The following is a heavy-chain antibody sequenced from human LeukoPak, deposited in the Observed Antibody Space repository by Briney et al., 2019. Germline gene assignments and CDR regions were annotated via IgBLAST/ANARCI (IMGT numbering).Heavy chain of an antibody. CDR3: ARGSFYRNSYYYYINV. V-gene: IGHV4-61*02. CDR1: GDSISSGDFY. CDR2: IYTTGNT. Sequence: SETLSLTCSLSGDSISSGDFYWSWIRQPAGKGLEWIGRIYTTGNTNYNPSLKSRVTMSIDTSENQFSLKLTSVTAADTAVYYCARGSFYRNSYYYYINVWGTGTTVTVSS. J-gene: IGHJ6*03. D-gene: IGHD5/OR15-5a*01.